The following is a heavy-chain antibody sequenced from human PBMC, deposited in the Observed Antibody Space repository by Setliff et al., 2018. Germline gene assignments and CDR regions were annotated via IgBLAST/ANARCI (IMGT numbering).Heavy chain of an antibody. Sequence: ASVKVSCKVSGYTLTELSMHWVRQAPGKGLEWMGGFDPEDGETIYAQKFQGRVTMTEDESTSTAYMELSSLRSEDTAVYYCARVLGLRSGAFDIWGQGTMVTVSS. CDR3: ARVLGLRSGAFDI. CDR1: GYTLTELS. V-gene: IGHV1-24*01. D-gene: IGHD5-12*01. CDR2: FDPEDGET. J-gene: IGHJ3*02.